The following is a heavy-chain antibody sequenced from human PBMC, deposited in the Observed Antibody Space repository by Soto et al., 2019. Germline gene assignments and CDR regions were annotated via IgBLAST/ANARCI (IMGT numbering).Heavy chain of an antibody. V-gene: IGHV4-4*07. CDR2: IYTSGNT. Sequence: QVQLQESGPGLLKPSETLSLTCTDSGGSISSYYWSWIRQPAGKGLEWIGRIYTSGNTNYNPSLKIRVDRSVGTSKNQFSLKLSSVTAADTAVYYCARACSSNSCYDVFDYWGQGTLVTVSS. CDR3: ARACSSNSCYDVFDY. J-gene: IGHJ4*02. D-gene: IGHD2-2*01. CDR1: GGSISSYY.